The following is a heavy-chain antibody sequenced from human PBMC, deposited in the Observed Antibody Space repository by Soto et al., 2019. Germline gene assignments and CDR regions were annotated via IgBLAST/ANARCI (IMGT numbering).Heavy chain of an antibody. V-gene: IGHV4-39*01. CDR3: ARHKAQYRMDL. D-gene: IGHD2-2*02. CDR1: GGSVSISSSTYY. CDR2: ISYNGRT. Sequence: QLQLQESGPGLVKPSETLSLTCTVSGGSVSISSSTYYWGWIRQPPEKGLEWIGSISYNGRTYYTPSLKRRVTIPVHTSTNQFSLQPNSVTAADTAMYYWARHKAQYRMDLWGQGTTVTVPS. J-gene: IGHJ6*02.